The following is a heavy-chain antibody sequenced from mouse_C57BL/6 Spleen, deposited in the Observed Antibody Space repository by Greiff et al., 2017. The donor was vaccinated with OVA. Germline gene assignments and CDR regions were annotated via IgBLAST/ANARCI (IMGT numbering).Heavy chain of an antibody. D-gene: IGHD2-3*01. V-gene: IGHV5-17*01. CDR2: ISSGSSTI. CDR1: GFTFSDYG. Sequence: EVQLQESGGGLVKPGGSLKLSCAASGFTFSDYGMHWVRQAPEKGLEWVAYISSGSSTIYYADTVKGRFTISRDNAKNTLFLQMTSLRSEDTAMYYCARHDGYYFFAYWGQGTLVTVSA. CDR3: ARHDGYYFFAY. J-gene: IGHJ3*01.